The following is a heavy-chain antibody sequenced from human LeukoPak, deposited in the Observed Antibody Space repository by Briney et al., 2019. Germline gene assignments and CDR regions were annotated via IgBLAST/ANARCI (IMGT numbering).Heavy chain of an antibody. Sequence: ASVKVSCKASGYTFVGYYWHWVRQAPGQGLEWMAWIDPYTGNTHYAQKFQGRITVTRDTSLSTTYMELSWLTSDDTALYFCAREYSASEHWGQGTLVTVSS. CDR1: GYTFVGYY. D-gene: IGHD5-12*01. V-gene: IGHV1-2*02. CDR3: AREYSASEH. J-gene: IGHJ1*01. CDR2: IDPYTGNT.